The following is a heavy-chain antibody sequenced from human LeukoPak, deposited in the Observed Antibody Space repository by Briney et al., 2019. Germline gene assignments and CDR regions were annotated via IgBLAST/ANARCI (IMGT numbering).Heavy chain of an antibody. J-gene: IGHJ4*02. CDR2: IYYSGST. CDR1: GGCISSYY. D-gene: IGHD1-26*01. Sequence: SETLSLTCTVSGGCISSYYWSWIRQPPGKGLEWIGYIYYSGSTNYNPSLKSRVTISVDTSKNQFSLKLSSVTAADTAVYYCARVNGGSYGIDYWGQGTLVTVSS. CDR3: ARVNGGSYGIDY. V-gene: IGHV4-59*01.